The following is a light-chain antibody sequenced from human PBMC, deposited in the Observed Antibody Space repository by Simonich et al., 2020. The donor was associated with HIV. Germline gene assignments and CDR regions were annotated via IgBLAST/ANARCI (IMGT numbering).Light chain of an antibody. J-gene: IGKJ2*02. V-gene: IGKV3-15*01. CDR1: QSVSSN. CDR3: QHYNSWPPMCT. CDR2: GAS. Sequence: EIVMTQSPATLSVSPGERATLSCRASQSVSSNLAWYQQKPGQAPRLLIYGASTRATGIPARFSGSGSGTDFTLTISRLEPEDFAVYYCQHYNSWPPMCTFGQGTKLEIK.